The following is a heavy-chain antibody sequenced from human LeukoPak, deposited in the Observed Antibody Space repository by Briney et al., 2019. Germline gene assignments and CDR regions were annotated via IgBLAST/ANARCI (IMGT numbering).Heavy chain of an antibody. J-gene: IGHJ3*01. Sequence: GGSLRLFCAASGFTFTNYAMTCVRQAPGKGLEWVSVIGASGADTYYSDSVKGRFTVSRDNSQNTLFLHMSSLRAEDTAVYFCARRPRDTSGYYLGAFHDWGQGTTVTVSS. CDR2: IGASGADT. CDR1: GFTFTNYA. D-gene: IGHD3-22*01. V-gene: IGHV3-23*01. CDR3: ARRPRDTSGYYLGAFHD.